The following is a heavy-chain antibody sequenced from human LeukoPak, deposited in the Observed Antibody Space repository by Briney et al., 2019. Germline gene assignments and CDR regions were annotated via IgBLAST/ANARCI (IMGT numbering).Heavy chain of an antibody. CDR2: IYHSGST. Sequence: SETLSLTCTVSGGSISSGGYYWSWIRQPPGKGLEWIGYIYHSGSTYYNPSLKSRVTISVDTSKNQFSLKLSSVTAADTAVYYCARLTESVIAISYYFDYWGQGTLVTVSS. CDR3: ARLTESVIAISYYFDY. CDR1: GGSISSGGYY. J-gene: IGHJ4*02. V-gene: IGHV4-30-2*01. D-gene: IGHD2-21*01.